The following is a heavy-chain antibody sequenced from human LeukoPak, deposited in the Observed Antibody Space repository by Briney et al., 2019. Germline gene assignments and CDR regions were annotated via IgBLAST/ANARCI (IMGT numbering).Heavy chain of an antibody. Sequence: PGRSLRLSCAASGFMFSSYGMHWVRQAPGKGLEWVAFIQYDGSNKYYADSVKGRFYADSVKGRFTISRDNSKNTLYLQMNSLTVEDTAIYYCAKGSISGVVLVPATCAPNDYWGQGTLVTVSS. J-gene: IGHJ4*02. CDR2: IQYDGSNK. CDR1: GFMFSSYG. CDR3: AKGSISGVVLVPATCAPNDY. V-gene: IGHV3-30*02. D-gene: IGHD2-15*01.